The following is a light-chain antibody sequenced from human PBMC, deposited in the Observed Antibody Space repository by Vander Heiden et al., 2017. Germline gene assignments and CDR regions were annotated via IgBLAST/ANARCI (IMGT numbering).Light chain of an antibody. V-gene: IGKV3-20*01. J-gene: IGKJ4*01. CDR3: QQSGSSLVT. CDR2: GAS. Sequence: EAVLTQSPGTLSLSPGERATLSCRASQTVTSSSLAWLQQKPGQAPRVLIYGASNRATGVPDRFSGGGSGTDFTLTISGLESEDFAVYFCQQSGSSLVTFGGGTKVAI. CDR1: QTVTSSS.